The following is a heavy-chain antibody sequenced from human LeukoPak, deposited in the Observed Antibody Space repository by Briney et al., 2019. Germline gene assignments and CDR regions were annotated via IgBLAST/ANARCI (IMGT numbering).Heavy chain of an antibody. CDR2: IKSDGSGT. V-gene: IGHV3-74*01. CDR1: GFSFRSYW. Sequence: PGGSLRLSCVASGFSFRSYWMHWVHQAPGKGLVWVSRIKSDGSGTNYADSVKGRFTISRDNVENTLYLQMNSLRAEDTAVYYCARTGVTFGFDYWGQGTLVTVSS. J-gene: IGHJ4*02. CDR3: ARTGVTFGFDY. D-gene: IGHD4-23*01.